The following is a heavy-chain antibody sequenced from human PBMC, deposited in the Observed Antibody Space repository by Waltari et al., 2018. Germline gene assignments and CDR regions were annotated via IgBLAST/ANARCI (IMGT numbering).Heavy chain of an antibody. V-gene: IGHV3-13*01. D-gene: IGHD1-26*01. CDR2: MDSAGGT. J-gene: IGHJ2*01. CDR3: AKEWERPGNWYFDL. Sequence: EVQLVESGGGLVQPGGSLRLSCTASGFTFSSYDMHWVRQVTGKGRGGVAGMDSAGGTYNPGSVKGRFTISRENAKNSLYLQMNSLAAGDTAVYYCAKEWERPGNWYFDLWGRGTLVTVSS. CDR1: GFTFSSYD.